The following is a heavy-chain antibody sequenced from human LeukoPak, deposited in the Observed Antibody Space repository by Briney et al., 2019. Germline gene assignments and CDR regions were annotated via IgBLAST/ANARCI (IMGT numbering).Heavy chain of an antibody. CDR3: ARGPPLQFPNWFDP. CDR1: GGSISSGDYY. Sequence: KASETLSLTCTVSGGSISSGDYYWSWIRQPPGKGLEWIGYIYYSGSTYYNPSLKSRVTISVDTSKNQFSLKLSSVTAADTAVYYCARGPPLQFPNWFDPWGQGTLVTVSS. J-gene: IGHJ5*02. D-gene: IGHD2-21*01. CDR2: IYYSGST. V-gene: IGHV4-30-4*08.